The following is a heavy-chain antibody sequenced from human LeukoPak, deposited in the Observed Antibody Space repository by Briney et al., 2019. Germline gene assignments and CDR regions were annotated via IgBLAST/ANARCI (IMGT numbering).Heavy chain of an antibody. J-gene: IGHJ6*02. CDR2: MNPNSGNT. D-gene: IGHD5-12*01. CDR3: ARGPGWLLLYYYYGMDV. CDR1: GYTFTSYD. V-gene: IGHV1-8*01. Sequence: GASVKVSCKASGYTFTSYDINWVRQATGQGLEWMGWMNPNSGNTGYAQKFQGRVTMTRNTSISTAYMELSSLRSEDTAVYYCARGPGWLLLYYYYGMDVWGQGTTVTVSS.